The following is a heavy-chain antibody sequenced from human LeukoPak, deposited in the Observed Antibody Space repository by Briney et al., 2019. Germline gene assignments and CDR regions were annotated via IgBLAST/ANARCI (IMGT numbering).Heavy chain of an antibody. CDR3: ATPFTTVADVFAFHI. CDR2: IYRVGST. V-gene: IGHV3-53*01. J-gene: IGHJ3*02. Sequence: GGSVRLSCAASGYIVSSNYMSWVRQAPGKGLEWVSVIYRVGSTYYADSVKGRFTISIENSKNTLYLQMNSLRAEDTDVYYCATPFTTVADVFAFHIWGQGTMVNVSS. D-gene: IGHD2-15*01. CDR1: GYIVSSNY.